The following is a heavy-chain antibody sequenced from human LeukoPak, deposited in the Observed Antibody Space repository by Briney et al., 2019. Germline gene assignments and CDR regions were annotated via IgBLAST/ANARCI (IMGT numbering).Heavy chain of an antibody. CDR2: MIPIFGTA. Sequence: SVKVSCKASGGTFSSYGISWVRQAPGQGLEWMGGMIPIFGTANYAQKFQGRVTITADESTSTAYMELSSLRSEDTAVYYCAGGRYSSSWYQYWGQGTLVTVSS. D-gene: IGHD6-13*01. CDR3: AGGRYSSSWYQY. V-gene: IGHV1-69*01. CDR1: GGTFSSYG. J-gene: IGHJ4*02.